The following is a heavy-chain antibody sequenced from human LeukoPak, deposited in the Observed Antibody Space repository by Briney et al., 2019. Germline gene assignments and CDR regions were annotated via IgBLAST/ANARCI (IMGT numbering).Heavy chain of an antibody. J-gene: IGHJ4*02. CDR2: IKQDGSEK. Sequence: GGSLRLSCAASGFTLSSYWMSWVRQAPGKGLEWVANIKQDGSEKNYVDSVKGRLTISRDNANNSLYLQMNSLRAEDTAVYYCARGPIGGPAGYYDILTGRYYFDYWGQGTLVTVSS. V-gene: IGHV3-7*01. CDR3: ARGPIGGPAGYYDILTGRYYFDY. CDR1: GFTLSSYW. D-gene: IGHD3-9*01.